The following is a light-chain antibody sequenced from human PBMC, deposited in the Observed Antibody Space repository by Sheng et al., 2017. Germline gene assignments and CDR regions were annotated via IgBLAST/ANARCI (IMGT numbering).Light chain of an antibody. CDR2: AAS. V-gene: IGKV1-16*01. J-gene: IGKJ1*01. CDR3: QQYNSYPWT. CDR1: QDISNF. Sequence: DIQMTQSPSSVSASVGDRVTITCRASQDISNFLAWFQQKPGKAPKRLVQAASTLQSGVPSRFSGSGSGTEFTLTISSLQPDDFATYYCQQYNSYPWTFGHGTKVEIK.